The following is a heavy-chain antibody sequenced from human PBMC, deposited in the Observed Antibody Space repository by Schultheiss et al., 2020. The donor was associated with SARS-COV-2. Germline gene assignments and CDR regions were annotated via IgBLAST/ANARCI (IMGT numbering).Heavy chain of an antibody. J-gene: IGHJ4*02. Sequence: GGSLRLSCAASGFTFSNAWMSWVRQAPGKGLEWVGRIKSKTDGGTTDYAAPVKGRFTISRDDSKNTLYLQMNSLKTEDTAVYYCAKPGDIVVVVAASKPFDYWGQGTLVTVSS. CDR2: IKSKTDGGTT. D-gene: IGHD2-15*01. V-gene: IGHV3-15*01. CDR3: AKPGDIVVVVAASKPFDY. CDR1: GFTFSNAW.